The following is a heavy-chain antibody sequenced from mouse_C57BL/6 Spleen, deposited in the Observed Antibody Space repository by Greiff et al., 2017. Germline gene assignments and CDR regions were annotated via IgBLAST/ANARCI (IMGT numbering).Heavy chain of an antibody. CDR2: IWSGGST. Sequence: VQLQQSGPGLVQPSQSLSITCTVSGFPLTSYCVHWVRQSPGKGLEWLGGIWSGGSTDYNAAFISRLSISKDNSKSQVFFKRNSLQADDTAIYYCARTYDGEGFGYAMDNWGSEASVTVS. J-gene: IGHJ4*01. CDR3: ARTYDGEGFGYAMDN. V-gene: IGHV2-2*01. D-gene: IGHD2-3*01. CDR1: GFPLTSYC.